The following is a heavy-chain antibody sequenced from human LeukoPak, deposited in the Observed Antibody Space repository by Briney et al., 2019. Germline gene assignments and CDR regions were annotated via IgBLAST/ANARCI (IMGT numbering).Heavy chain of an antibody. D-gene: IGHD2-15*01. Sequence: KPSETLSLTCAVSGGSISSGGYSWSWIRQPPGKGLEWIGYIYHSGSTYYNPSLKSRVTISVDRSKNQFSLKLSSVTAADTAVYYCARGGMGCSGGSCYPNWFDPWGQGTLVTVSS. V-gene: IGHV4-30-2*01. CDR3: ARGGMGCSGGSCYPNWFDP. CDR2: IYHSGST. CDR1: GGSISSGGYS. J-gene: IGHJ5*02.